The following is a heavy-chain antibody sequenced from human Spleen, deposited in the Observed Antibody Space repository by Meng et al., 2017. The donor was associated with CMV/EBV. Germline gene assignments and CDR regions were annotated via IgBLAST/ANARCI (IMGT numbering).Heavy chain of an antibody. J-gene: IGHJ4*02. D-gene: IGHD5-12*01. CDR1: GFTFSKYW. CDR2: INSDGRST. V-gene: IGHV3-74*01. CDR3: ARGAWLFDS. Sequence: GGSLRLSCAASGFTFSKYWMHWVRQAPGKGLVWVSRINSDGRSTSNADSVKGRFTISRDNAKNTLYLQMNSLRAGDTAMYYCARGAWLFDSWGQGTLVTVSS.